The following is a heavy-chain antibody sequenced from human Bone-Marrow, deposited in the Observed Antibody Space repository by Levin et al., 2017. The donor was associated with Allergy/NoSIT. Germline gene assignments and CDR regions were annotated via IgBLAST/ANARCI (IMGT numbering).Heavy chain of an antibody. J-gene: IGHJ4*02. CDR1: SNSFSSYYY. CDR2: IYLNGNT. V-gene: IGHV4-38-2*01. D-gene: IGHD4-17*01. Sequence: SQTLSLTCSVSSNSFSSYYYWGWIRQPPGKGLEWIGSIYLNGNTHYNPSLKSRLTISVDASKNRFSLRLTSVNDADTAIYYCARSIYGVVAFDSWGQGTLVTVSS. CDR3: ARSIYGVVAFDS.